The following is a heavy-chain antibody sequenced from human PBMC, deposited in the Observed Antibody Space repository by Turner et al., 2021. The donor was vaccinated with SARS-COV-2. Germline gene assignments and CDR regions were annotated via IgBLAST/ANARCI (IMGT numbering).Heavy chain of an antibody. D-gene: IGHD5-18*01. CDR1: GYTFTSYD. J-gene: IGHJ4*02. CDR2: MNPNSGNT. Sequence: QVQLVQSGPEVKKPGASVKGSCKASGYTFTSYDTNWVRQATGQGLEWMGWMNPNSGNTGYAQKFQGRVTMTRNTSISTAYMELSSLRAEDTAVYYCARTFTAMVRVDYWGQGTLVTVSS. V-gene: IGHV1-8*01. CDR3: ARTFTAMVRVDY.